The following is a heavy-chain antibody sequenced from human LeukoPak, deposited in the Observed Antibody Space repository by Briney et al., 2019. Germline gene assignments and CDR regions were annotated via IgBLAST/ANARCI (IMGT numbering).Heavy chain of an antibody. CDR1: GFTFSSYG. CDR2: IRYDGSNK. Sequence: GGSLRLSCAASGFTFSSYGMHWVRQAPGKGLEWGAFIRYDGSNKYYADSVKGRFTISRDNSKNTLYLQMNSLRAEDTAVYYCALVTVTTSRNFDYWGQGTLVTVSS. D-gene: IGHD4-17*01. J-gene: IGHJ4*02. CDR3: ALVTVTTSRNFDY. V-gene: IGHV3-30*02.